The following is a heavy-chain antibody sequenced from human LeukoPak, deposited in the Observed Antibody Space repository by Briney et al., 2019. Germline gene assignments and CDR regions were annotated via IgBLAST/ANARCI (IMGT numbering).Heavy chain of an antibody. Sequence: ASVKVSCKAPGVTFSNYAVSWVRQAPGRGLEWMGGIIPAPGTSNYAQKFQGRVTITADESTSTAYMELSSLRSDDTAVYYCAGRYCINTGCPRGNYYYFGLGVWGRGTTVTVSS. CDR2: IIPAPGTS. CDR1: GVTFSNYA. D-gene: IGHD2-2*01. J-gene: IGHJ6*02. V-gene: IGHV1-69*13. CDR3: AGRYCINTGCPRGNYYYFGLGV.